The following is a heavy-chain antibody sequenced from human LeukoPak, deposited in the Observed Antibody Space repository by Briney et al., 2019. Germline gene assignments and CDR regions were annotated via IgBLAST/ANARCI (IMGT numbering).Heavy chain of an antibody. V-gene: IGHV4-59*11. Sequence: SETLSLTCTVSGDSFSSHYWTWIRQPPGRGLEWIGYISYRGSTNYNPSLKSRVTISIDTSKNQFSLRLSSVTAADTAVYYCARDLVTVTRVFYIWGQGTMVSVSS. CDR1: GDSFSSHY. D-gene: IGHD4-17*01. J-gene: IGHJ3*02. CDR3: ARDLVTVTRVFYI. CDR2: ISYRGST.